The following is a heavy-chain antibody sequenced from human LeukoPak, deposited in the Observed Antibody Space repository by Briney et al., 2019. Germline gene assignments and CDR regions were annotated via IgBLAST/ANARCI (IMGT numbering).Heavy chain of an antibody. V-gene: IGHV3-21*01. Sequence: GGSLRLSCAASGFTFSTYPMNWVRQAPGKGLEWVSSISSGSGYIYYADSVKGQFIISRDNAKNSLYLQMNSLRAEDTAVYYCARGYGDYGKYYFDSWGQGTLVTVSS. J-gene: IGHJ4*02. CDR3: ARGYGDYGKYYFDS. CDR1: GFTFSTYP. CDR2: ISSGSGYI. D-gene: IGHD4-17*01.